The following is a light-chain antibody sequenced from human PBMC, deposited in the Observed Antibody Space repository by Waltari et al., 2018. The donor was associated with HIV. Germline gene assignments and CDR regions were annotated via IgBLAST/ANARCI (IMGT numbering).Light chain of an antibody. CDR3: RSYTSSSTPHVV. CDR2: EVS. J-gene: IGLJ2*01. Sequence: QSALTQPASVSGSPGQSITISCTGTSSDVGGYNYVSWYQQHPGKAPKLMIYEVSNRPSGVSNGFSGSKSGNTASLSISGLQAEDEADYYCRSYTSSSTPHVVFGGGTKLTVL. CDR1: SSDVGGYNY. V-gene: IGLV2-14*01.